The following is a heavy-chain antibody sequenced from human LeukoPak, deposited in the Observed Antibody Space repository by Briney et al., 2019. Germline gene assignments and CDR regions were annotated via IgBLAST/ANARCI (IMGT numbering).Heavy chain of an antibody. CDR1: GGSLTTNTFY. Sequence: SETLSLTCTLSGGSLTTNTFYWGWIRQPPGKGLEWIGTVYYTGITHYNPSLKSRITISVDTSKNHFSLNLTSVTAADTAVYFCARHGILTDHSIRYWGQGLLVTVSS. CDR3: ARHGILTDHSIRY. CDR2: VYYTGIT. V-gene: IGHV4-39*01. J-gene: IGHJ4*02. D-gene: IGHD3-9*01.